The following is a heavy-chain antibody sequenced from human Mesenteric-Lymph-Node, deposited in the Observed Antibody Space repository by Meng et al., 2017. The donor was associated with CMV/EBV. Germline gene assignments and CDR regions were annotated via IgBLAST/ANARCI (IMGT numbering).Heavy chain of an antibody. V-gene: IGHV5-10-1*01. CDR1: FTTYW. J-gene: IGHJ1*01. CDR2: IDPSDSYT. CDR3: ARGGSYYDSSGSILEYFQH. Sequence: FTTYWISCGRQMSGKGLEWMGRIDPSDSYTNYSPSFQGHVTISADKSIRTAYLQWSSLKASDTAIYYCARGGSYYDSSGSILEYFQHWGQGTLVTVSS. D-gene: IGHD3-22*01.